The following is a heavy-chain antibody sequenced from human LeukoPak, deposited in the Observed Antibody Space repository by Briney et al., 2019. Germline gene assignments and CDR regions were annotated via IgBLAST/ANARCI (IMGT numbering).Heavy chain of an antibody. CDR1: GFTFSSYS. CDR2: ISSSSSYI. Sequence: GGSLRLSCAASGFTFSSYSMNWVRQAPGKGLEWVSSISSSSSYIYYADSVKGRFTISRDNAKNSLYLQMNSLRAEDTAVYYCARDVYDSSGYYWTFDYWGQGTLVTVSS. CDR3: ARDVYDSSGYYWTFDY. V-gene: IGHV3-21*01. D-gene: IGHD3-22*01. J-gene: IGHJ4*02.